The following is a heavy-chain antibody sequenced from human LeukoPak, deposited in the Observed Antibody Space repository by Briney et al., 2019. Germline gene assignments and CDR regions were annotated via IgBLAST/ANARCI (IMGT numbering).Heavy chain of an antibody. J-gene: IGHJ3*02. CDR1: GASITNYY. CDR2: VDHTGST. Sequence: SETLSLTCVVSGASITNYYWTWIRQPAGKGLEWIGYVDHTGSTKFNPSLNGRVSISRDTSKNLFSLRLRSVTAADTAVYYCAGSPWIQLWFAFDIWGQGTMVTVSS. CDR3: AGSPWIQLWFAFDI. D-gene: IGHD5-18*01. V-gene: IGHV4-59*01.